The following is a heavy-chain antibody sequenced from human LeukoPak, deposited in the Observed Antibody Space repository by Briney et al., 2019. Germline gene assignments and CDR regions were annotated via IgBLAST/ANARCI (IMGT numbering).Heavy chain of an antibody. Sequence: ASVKVSCKASGYTFTGYYMHWVRQAPGQGLEWMGWINPNSGGTNYAQKFQGRVTMTRDTSISTAYMELSSLRSEDTAVYYCARVRYSSSWYYFDYWGQGTLVTVSS. CDR1: GYTFTGYY. J-gene: IGHJ4*02. CDR2: INPNSGGT. V-gene: IGHV1-2*02. D-gene: IGHD6-13*01. CDR3: ARVRYSSSWYYFDY.